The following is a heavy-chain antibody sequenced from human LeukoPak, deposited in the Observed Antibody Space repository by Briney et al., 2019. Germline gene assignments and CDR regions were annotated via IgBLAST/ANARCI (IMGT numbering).Heavy chain of an antibody. CDR2: IYSGGST. J-gene: IGHJ5*02. D-gene: IGHD3-10*01. CDR1: GFTVSSNY. CDR3: ASAIWFGELLGWFDP. Sequence: GGSLRLSCAASGFTVSSNYMSWVCQAPGKGLEWVSVIYSGGSTYYADSVKGRFTISRDNSKNTLYLQMNSLRAEDTAVYYCASAIWFGELLGWFDPWGQGTLVTVSS. V-gene: IGHV3-66*01.